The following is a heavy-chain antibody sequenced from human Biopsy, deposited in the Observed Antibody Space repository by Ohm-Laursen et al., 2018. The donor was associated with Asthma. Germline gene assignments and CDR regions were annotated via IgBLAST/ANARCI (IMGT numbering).Heavy chain of an antibody. Sequence: TLSLTCTVSGGSVSSGSHYWSWIRQPPGKGLEWIAYISYSGSTNYNPSLKSRVTISVDTSKNQFSLKLSSVTAADTAVYYCARDFVDSAMDYFDYWGQGTLVTVSS. CDR2: ISYSGST. CDR3: ARDFVDSAMDYFDY. CDR1: GGSVSSGSHY. J-gene: IGHJ4*02. D-gene: IGHD5-18*01. V-gene: IGHV4-61*01.